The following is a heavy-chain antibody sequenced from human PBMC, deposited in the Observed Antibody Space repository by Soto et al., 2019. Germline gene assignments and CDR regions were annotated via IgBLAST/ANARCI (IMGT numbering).Heavy chain of an antibody. CDR1: GCTFSIHD. D-gene: IGHD3-3*01. J-gene: IGHJ5*02. CDR3: AKDKVPYYDFWSGQRWFDH. V-gene: IGHV3-30*18. CDR2: ISNDGNKK. Sequence: PXGSLRLSCAASGCTFSIHDLHWVRQTPGKGLEWVAVISNDGNKKYYVESVEGRFSISRDNSKSIVYLQMNNVRSEDTAKYYCAKDKVPYYDFWSGQRWFDHWGQGTQVTVSS.